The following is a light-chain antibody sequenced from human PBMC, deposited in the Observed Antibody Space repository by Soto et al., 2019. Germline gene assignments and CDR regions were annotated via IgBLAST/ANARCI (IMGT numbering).Light chain of an antibody. CDR1: SSNIGNNF. CDR2: HTD. Sequence: QSVLTQPPSVSAAPGQRVTISCSGSSSNIGNNFVSWYQQFPGKAPKLLIFHTDKRPSGIPYRFSGSKSGTSATLGITGIQTGDEADYYCETWDSILNVEAFCGGTKVTVL. CDR3: ETWDSILNVEA. J-gene: IGLJ3*02. V-gene: IGLV1-51*01.